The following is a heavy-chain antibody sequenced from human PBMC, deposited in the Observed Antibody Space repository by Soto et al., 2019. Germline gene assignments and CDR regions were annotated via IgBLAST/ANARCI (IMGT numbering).Heavy chain of an antibody. CDR1: GFTFSSYA. V-gene: IGHV3-23*01. D-gene: IGHD4-17*01. CDR2: ISGSGSNP. CDR3: ATTPSMTIRDGFDH. J-gene: IGHJ4*02. Sequence: EVQVLESGGGLVQPGGSLRLSCAASGFTFSSYAMSWVRQAPGQGLEWVSGISGSGSNPYYADSVKGRFTISRDNSKKTLYLQMNSMRAEDTALYYCATTPSMTIRDGFDHWGQGTLVTVSS.